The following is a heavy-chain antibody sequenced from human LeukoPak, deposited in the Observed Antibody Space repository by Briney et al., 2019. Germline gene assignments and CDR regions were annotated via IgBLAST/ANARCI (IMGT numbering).Heavy chain of an antibody. CDR1: GFTLISYT. Sequence: GGSLRLSCAASGFTLISYTMGWVRQAPGKGVEGVSTITGSGGSTSYADSVKGRFTISRDNYKSTLFLQMNSLRAEDTAVYYCAKKLVMGPTGGFDPWGQGTQVTVSS. J-gene: IGHJ5*02. CDR3: AKKLVMGPTGGFDP. D-gene: IGHD1-26*01. V-gene: IGHV3-23*01. CDR2: ITGSGGST.